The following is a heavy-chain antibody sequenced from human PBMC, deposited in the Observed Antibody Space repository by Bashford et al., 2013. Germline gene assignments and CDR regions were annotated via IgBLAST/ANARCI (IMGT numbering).Heavy chain of an antibody. D-gene: IGHD3-16*02. CDR3: ARAFDYIFMPRGSYPAGYYYGLDV. J-gene: IGHJ6*02. CDR2: INAGNGNT. V-gene: IGHV1-3*01. Sequence: WVRQAPGQRLEWMGWINAGNGNTKYSQKFQGRVTITRDTSASTAYMELSSLRSEDTAVYYCARAFDYIFMPRGSYPAGYYYGLDVVGPRVRGHRLL.